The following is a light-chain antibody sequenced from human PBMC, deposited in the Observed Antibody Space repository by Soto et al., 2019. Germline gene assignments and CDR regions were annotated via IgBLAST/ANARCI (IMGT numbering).Light chain of an antibody. CDR3: QQYNNWPPVT. CDR2: GAS. CDR1: QSVSIN. V-gene: IGKV3-15*01. Sequence: VMTQSPATLSVSPGEGATLSCRASQSVSINLAWYQQKPGQAPRLLIYGASKMAPGVPGRFSGSGSGTEFTLTISNLQPEDSAVYYCQQYNNWPPVTFGQGTKVEIK. J-gene: IGKJ1*01.